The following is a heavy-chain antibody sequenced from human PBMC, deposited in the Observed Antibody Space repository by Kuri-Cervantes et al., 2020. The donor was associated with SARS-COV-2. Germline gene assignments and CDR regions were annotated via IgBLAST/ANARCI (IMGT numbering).Heavy chain of an antibody. D-gene: IGHD2-2*01. Sequence: SQTLSLTCAVYGGSFSGYYWSWIRQPPGKGLEWIGEINHSGSTNYNPSLKSRVTMSVDTSNNQFSLKLNSVTAADTAVYYCAREGYCSSVSCFLFDYWGQGMLVTVSS. CDR2: INHSGST. V-gene: IGHV4-34*01. J-gene: IGHJ4*02. CDR3: AREGYCSSVSCFLFDY. CDR1: GGSFSGYY.